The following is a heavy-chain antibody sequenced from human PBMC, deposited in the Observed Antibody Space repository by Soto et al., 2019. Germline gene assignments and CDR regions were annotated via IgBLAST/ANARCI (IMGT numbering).Heavy chain of an antibody. CDR2: ISDSGATT. J-gene: IGHJ4*02. V-gene: IGHV3-23*01. D-gene: IGHD6-19*01. CDR3: AKEDTSSGSLDY. CDR1: GFPFGENA. Sequence: VGSLRLSCAASGFPFGENAMSWVRQAPGKGLEWVSGISDSGATTYYADSVRGRFTISRDDSKNTLYLQMKSLRAEDSASYYCAKEDTSSGSLDYWGQGALVTVSS.